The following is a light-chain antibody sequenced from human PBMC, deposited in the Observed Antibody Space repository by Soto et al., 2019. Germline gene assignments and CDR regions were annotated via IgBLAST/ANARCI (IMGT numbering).Light chain of an antibody. V-gene: IGKV1-5*03. CDR2: KAS. J-gene: IGKJ1*01. CDR1: QTISSW. CDR3: KHYNSXSEA. Sequence: DIQMTQSPSTLSGSVGDIVTITCRASQTISSWLACYQQKPGKAPKILIYKASTLKSGVPSMFSGSGSGTEFTLTISSLQPDDFATYYFKHYNSXSEACGQGTKV.